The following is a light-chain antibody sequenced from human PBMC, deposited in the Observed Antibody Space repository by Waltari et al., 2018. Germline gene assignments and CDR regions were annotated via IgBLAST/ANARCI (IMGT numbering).Light chain of an antibody. CDR3: QQRSNWPPA. CDR2: EAS. J-gene: IGKJ5*01. Sequence: EIVLTQSPATLSLSPGERATLSCMASQSVSSYLAWYQQKPGQAPRLLIYEASNRATGIPARFSGSGSGTDFTLTISSLEPEDVAVYYCQQRSNWPPAFGQGTRLEIK. V-gene: IGKV3-11*01. CDR1: QSVSSY.